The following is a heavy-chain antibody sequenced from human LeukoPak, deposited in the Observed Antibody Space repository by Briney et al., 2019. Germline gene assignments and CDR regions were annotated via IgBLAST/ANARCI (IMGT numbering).Heavy chain of an antibody. V-gene: IGHV1-46*03. CDR2: INPSGGST. J-gene: IGHJ4*02. D-gene: IGHD3-22*01. Sequence: ASVKVSCKASGYTFTSYYMHWVRQAPGQGLEWMGIINPSGGSTSYAQKFQGRVTMTRDTSTSTVYMELSSLRSEDTAVYYCARNPEVHDSSGYPRYFDYWGQGTLVTVSS. CDR3: ARNPEVHDSSGYPRYFDY. CDR1: GYTFTSYY.